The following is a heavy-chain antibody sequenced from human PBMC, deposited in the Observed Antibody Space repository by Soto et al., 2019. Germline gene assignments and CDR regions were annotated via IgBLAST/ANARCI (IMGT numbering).Heavy chain of an antibody. CDR1: GFTFDDYA. Sequence: GGSLRLSCAASGFTFDDYAMHWVRQAPGKGLEWVSGISWNSGSIGYADSVKGRFTISRDNAKNSLYLQMNSLRAEDTAVYYCARASGWHDYYYYGMDVWGQGTTVTVSS. D-gene: IGHD6-19*01. V-gene: IGHV3-9*01. J-gene: IGHJ6*02. CDR2: ISWNSGSI. CDR3: ARASGWHDYYYYGMDV.